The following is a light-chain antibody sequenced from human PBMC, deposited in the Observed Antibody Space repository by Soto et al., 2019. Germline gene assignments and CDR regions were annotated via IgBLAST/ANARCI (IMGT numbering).Light chain of an antibody. V-gene: IGKV3-11*01. J-gene: IGKJ4*01. CDR2: DAS. CDR3: QHRANWPLT. Sequence: EIVLTQSPAILSLSPGERATLSCRASQSVTIKLAWYQQKPGQPPRLLIYDASTRATGTPARFSGSGSGTDFTLSISSLEPEDFGFYFCQHRANWPLTFGGGTKEEI. CDR1: QSVTIK.